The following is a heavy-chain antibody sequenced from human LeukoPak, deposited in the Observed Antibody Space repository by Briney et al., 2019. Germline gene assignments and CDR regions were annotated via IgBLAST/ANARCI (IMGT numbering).Heavy chain of an antibody. Sequence: PGGSLGLSCAASGFTVSSNYMSWVRQAPGKGLEWVSVISGSGGSTYYADSVKGRFTISRDNSKNTLYLQMNSLRAEDTAVYYCAKHVGDYGYYYYGMDVWGQGTTVTVSS. CDR3: AKHVGDYGYYYYGMDV. CDR2: ISGSGGST. CDR1: GFTVSSNY. J-gene: IGHJ6*02. D-gene: IGHD4-17*01. V-gene: IGHV3-23*01.